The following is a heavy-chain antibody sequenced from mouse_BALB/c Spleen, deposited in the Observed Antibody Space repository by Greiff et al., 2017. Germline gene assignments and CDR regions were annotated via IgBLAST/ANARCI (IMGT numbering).Heavy chain of an antibody. D-gene: IGHD2-4*01. V-gene: IGHV1-9*01. Sequence: QVQLQQSGAELMKPGASVKISCKATGYTFSSYWIEWVKQRPGHGLEWIGEILPGSGSTNYNEKFKGKATFTADTSSNTAYMQLSSLTSEDSAVYYCARGGLRRTYAMDYWGQGTSVTVSS. CDR1: GYTFSSYW. J-gene: IGHJ4*01. CDR3: ARGGLRRTYAMDY. CDR2: ILPGSGST.